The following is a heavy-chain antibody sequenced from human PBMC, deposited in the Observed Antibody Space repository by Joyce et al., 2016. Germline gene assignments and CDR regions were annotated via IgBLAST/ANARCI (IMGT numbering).Heavy chain of an antibody. Sequence: EVQLLESGGGLVQPGGSLRLSCAASGFTFSSYAMSWVRQVSGKGLGWVSTISGSGGSTYYAGSVKGRFTISRDNSKNTLYLQMNSLRAEDTAVYYCAKDRVLSSIAARGMDSWGQGTPVTVSS. V-gene: IGHV3-23*01. J-gene: IGHJ4*02. CDR1: GFTFSSYA. CDR3: AKDRVLSSIAARGMDS. CDR2: ISGSGGST. D-gene: IGHD6-6*01.